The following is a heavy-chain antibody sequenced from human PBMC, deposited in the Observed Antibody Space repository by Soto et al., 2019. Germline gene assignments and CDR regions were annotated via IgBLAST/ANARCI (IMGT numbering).Heavy chain of an antibody. Sequence: GASVKVSCKASGYTFTSYAMHWVRLAPGQRLEWMGWINAGNGNTKYSQKFQGRVTITRDTSASTAYMELSSLRSEDTAVYYCARGFCSGGSCYSDSYMDVWGKGTTVTVSS. V-gene: IGHV1-3*01. J-gene: IGHJ6*03. CDR2: INAGNGNT. D-gene: IGHD2-15*01. CDR3: ARGFCSGGSCYSDSYMDV. CDR1: GYTFTSYA.